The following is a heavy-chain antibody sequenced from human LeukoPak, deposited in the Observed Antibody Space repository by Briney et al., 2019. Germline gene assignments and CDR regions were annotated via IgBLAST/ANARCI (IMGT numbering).Heavy chain of an antibody. J-gene: IGHJ6*02. V-gene: IGHV3-23*01. CDR2: ISGGGGGT. Sequence: PGGSLRLSCAASGFTFSTYAMSWVRQAPGKGLQWVSAISGGGGGTYYADSVKGRFTISRDNSKNTLYLQMNSLRAEDTAVYYCAKFLTPNVVPSYYYYGMDVWGQGTTVTVSS. CDR1: GFTFSTYA. CDR3: AKFLTPNVVPSYYYYGMDV. D-gene: IGHD3-9*01.